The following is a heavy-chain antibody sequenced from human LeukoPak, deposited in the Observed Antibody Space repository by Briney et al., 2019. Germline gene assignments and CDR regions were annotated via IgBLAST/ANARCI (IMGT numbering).Heavy chain of an antibody. V-gene: IGHV4-30-2*01. J-gene: IGHJ2*01. CDR1: GGSISSGGYS. Sequence: PSQTLSLTCAVSGGSISSGGYSWSWIRQPPGKGLEWIGYIYHSGSIYYNPSLKSRVTISVDRSKNQFSLKLSSVTAADTAVYYCARAHCSGGSCYGWRYFDLWGRGTLVTVSS. CDR2: IYHSGSI. D-gene: IGHD2-15*01. CDR3: ARAHCSGGSCYGWRYFDL.